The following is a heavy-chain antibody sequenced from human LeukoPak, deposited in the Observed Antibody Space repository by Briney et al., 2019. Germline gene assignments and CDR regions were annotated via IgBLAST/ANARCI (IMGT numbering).Heavy chain of an antibody. V-gene: IGHV3-30*04. J-gene: IGHJ4*02. Sequence: GGSLRLSCAASGFTFCSYAMHWVRQAPGKGLEWVAVISYDGSNKYYADSVKGRFTISRDNSKNTLYLQMNSLRAEDTAVYYCARGVVGGYYYPFDYWGQGTLVTVSS. D-gene: IGHD3-22*01. CDR1: GFTFCSYA. CDR2: ISYDGSNK. CDR3: ARGVVGGYYYPFDY.